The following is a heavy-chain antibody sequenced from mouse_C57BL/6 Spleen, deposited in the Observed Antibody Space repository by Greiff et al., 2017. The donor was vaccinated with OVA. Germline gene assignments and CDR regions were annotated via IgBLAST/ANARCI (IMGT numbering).Heavy chain of an antibody. CDR3: ARSAHAMDY. V-gene: IGHV1-64*01. J-gene: IGHJ4*01. Sequence: QVHVKQPGAELVKPGASVKLSCKASGYTFTSYWMHWVKQRPGQGLEWIGMIHPNSGSTNYNEKFKSKATLTVDKSSSTAYMQLSSLTSEDSAVYYCARSAHAMDYWGQGTSVTVSS. CDR2: IHPNSGST. CDR1: GYTFTSYW.